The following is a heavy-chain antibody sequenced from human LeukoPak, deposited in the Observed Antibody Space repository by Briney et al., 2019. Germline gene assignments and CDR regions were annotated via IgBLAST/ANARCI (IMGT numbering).Heavy chain of an antibody. Sequence: SETLSLTCTVSGGSISSYYWSWIRQPPGKGLEWIGYIYYSGSTNYNPSLKSRVTISVDTSKNQFSLKLSSVTAADTAVYYCARLKYLRITIFGVVTRSHMDVWGKGTTVTVSS. CDR2: IYYSGST. J-gene: IGHJ6*03. CDR3: ARLKYLRITIFGVVTRSHMDV. V-gene: IGHV4-59*12. CDR1: GGSISSYY. D-gene: IGHD3-3*01.